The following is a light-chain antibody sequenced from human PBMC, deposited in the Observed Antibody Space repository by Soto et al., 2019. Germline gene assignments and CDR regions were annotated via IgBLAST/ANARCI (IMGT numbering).Light chain of an antibody. CDR2: DAS. Sequence: DIQMTQSPSYLSASVGDRVTMTCRASQGISSYLNWYQLKPGKAPQLLIYDASNLQSGVPSRFSGSGSGTDFTLTISSLQPEDFASYYCQQGHTLPWTFGQGTKVEIK. CDR3: QQGHTLPWT. CDR1: QGISSY. V-gene: IGKV1-39*01. J-gene: IGKJ1*01.